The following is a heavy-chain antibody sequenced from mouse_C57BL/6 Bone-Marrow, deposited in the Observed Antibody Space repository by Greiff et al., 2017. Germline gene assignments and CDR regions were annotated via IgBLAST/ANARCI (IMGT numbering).Heavy chain of an antibody. D-gene: IGHD1-1*01. J-gene: IGHJ3*01. Sequence: EVQLQQSGGGLVQPGGSMKLSCVASGFTFSNYWMNWVRQSPEKGLEWVAQIRLKSDNYATHYAESVKGRFTISRDDSKSSVYLQMNNLRAEDTGIYYCTVHYYGSSYGWFAYWGQGTLVTVSA. CDR1: GFTFSNYW. CDR2: IRLKSDNYAT. V-gene: IGHV6-3*01. CDR3: TVHYYGSSYGWFAY.